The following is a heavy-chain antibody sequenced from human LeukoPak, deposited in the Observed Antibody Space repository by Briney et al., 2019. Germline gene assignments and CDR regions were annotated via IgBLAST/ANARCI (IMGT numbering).Heavy chain of an antibody. J-gene: IGHJ4*02. Sequence: GGSLRLSCAASGFAFSSYAMSWVRQAPGKGLEWVSVIYVGGTTYYPDSLKGRFSISADSSKNTVYLQINSLRAEDTAVYYCARGSPGGANFFQYWGQGTLVTVSS. CDR1: GFAFSSYA. CDR2: IYVGGTT. D-gene: IGHD2-15*01. CDR3: ARGSPGGANFFQY. V-gene: IGHV3-66*01.